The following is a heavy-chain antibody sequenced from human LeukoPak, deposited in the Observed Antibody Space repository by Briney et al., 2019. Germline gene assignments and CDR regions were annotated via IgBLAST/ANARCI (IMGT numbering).Heavy chain of an antibody. D-gene: IGHD2-15*01. CDR2: INPNSGGT. Sequence: ASVKVSCKASGYTFTGYYIHWVRQAPGQGLEWMGWINPNSGGTNYAQKFQGRVTMTRDTSISTAYMELSRLRSDDTAVYYCARESDCSGGSCSARPVDYWGQGTLVTVSS. J-gene: IGHJ4*02. CDR1: GYTFTGYY. V-gene: IGHV1-2*02. CDR3: ARESDCSGGSCSARPVDY.